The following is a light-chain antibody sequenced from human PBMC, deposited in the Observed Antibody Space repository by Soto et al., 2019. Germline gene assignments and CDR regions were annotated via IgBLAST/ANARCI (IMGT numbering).Light chain of an antibody. Sequence: QSVLTQPASVSGSPGQSITISCTGTSSDVGGYNYVSWYQQHPGKAPKLMIYDVRNRPSGVSNRFYGSKSVNTASLTISGLQAEDEADYYCSSYTTISPYVFGTGTKLTVL. J-gene: IGLJ1*01. CDR1: SSDVGGYNY. CDR2: DVR. CDR3: SSYTTISPYV. V-gene: IGLV2-14*01.